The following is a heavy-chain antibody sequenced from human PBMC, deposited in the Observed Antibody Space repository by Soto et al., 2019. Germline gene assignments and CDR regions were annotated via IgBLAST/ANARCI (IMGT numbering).Heavy chain of an antibody. V-gene: IGHV1-18*04. Sequence: XSVKVSCKASGYSLTSYGISWVRQAPGQGLEWMEWISAYNGNTNYAQKLQGRVTMTTDTSTSTAYMELRSLRSDDTAVYYCARDSGPHVKSGSSGYDSRDDYWGQGTLVTVPS. CDR1: GYSLTSYG. CDR2: ISAYNGNT. CDR3: ARDSGPHVKSGSSGYDSRDDY. D-gene: IGHD5-12*01. J-gene: IGHJ4*02.